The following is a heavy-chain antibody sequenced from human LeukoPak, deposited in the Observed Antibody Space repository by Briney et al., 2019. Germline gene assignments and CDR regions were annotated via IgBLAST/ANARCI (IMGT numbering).Heavy chain of an antibody. Sequence: GGSLRLSCAASGFTFSDYYMTWIRQAPGKGLEWVSYISGGSSIIYHADSVKGRFTISRDNAKNSLYLQMNSLRAEDTAVYYCAKSASFYLDSWGQGTLVTVSS. D-gene: IGHD2-21*01. J-gene: IGHJ4*02. CDR2: ISGGSSII. CDR1: GFTFSDYY. V-gene: IGHV3-11*01. CDR3: AKSASFYLDS.